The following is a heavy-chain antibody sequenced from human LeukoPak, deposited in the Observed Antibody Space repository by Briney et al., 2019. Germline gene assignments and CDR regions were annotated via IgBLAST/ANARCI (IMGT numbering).Heavy chain of an antibody. Sequence: SVKVSCKASGFTFTSSAVQWMRQARGQRLEWIGWIVVGSGNTNYAQKFQERVTITRDMSTSLVYMELSSLRSEDTAVYYCAAEAAYYYDSRDAFDVWGQGTMVTVSS. D-gene: IGHD3-22*01. V-gene: IGHV1-58*01. CDR2: IVVGSGNT. J-gene: IGHJ3*01. CDR3: AAEAAYYYDSRDAFDV. CDR1: GFTFTSSA.